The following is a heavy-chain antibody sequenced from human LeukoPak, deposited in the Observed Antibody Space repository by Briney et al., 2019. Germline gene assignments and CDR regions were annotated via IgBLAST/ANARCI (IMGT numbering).Heavy chain of an antibody. J-gene: IGHJ6*03. Sequence: SQTLSLTCAISGDSVSSNSAAWNWIRQSPSRGLEWLGRTYYRSKWYNDYAVSVKSRITLNPETTKNQFSLQLNSVTPEDTAVYYCARSGSSSFNYYYYMDVWGKGTTVTVSS. V-gene: IGHV6-1*01. D-gene: IGHD6-13*01. CDR2: TYYRSKWYN. CDR1: GDSVSSNSAA. CDR3: ARSGSSSFNYYYYMDV.